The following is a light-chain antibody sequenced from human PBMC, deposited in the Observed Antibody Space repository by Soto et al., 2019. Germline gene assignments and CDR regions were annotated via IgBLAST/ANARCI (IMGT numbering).Light chain of an antibody. V-gene: IGKV3-20*01. J-gene: IGKJ1*01. Sequence: EIGLTQSPGTLSLSPGERATLSCRASQSVSSSYLAWYQQKPGQAPRLLIYGASSRATGIPDSFSGSGSGTDFTLTISRLEPEDLAVYYCQQYGISPPWTFGQGTKVEIK. CDR3: QQYGISPPWT. CDR1: QSVSSSY. CDR2: GAS.